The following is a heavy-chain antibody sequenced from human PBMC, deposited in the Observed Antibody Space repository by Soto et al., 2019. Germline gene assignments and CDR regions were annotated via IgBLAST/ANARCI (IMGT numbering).Heavy chain of an antibody. CDR1: GFTFSIYA. Sequence: GGSLRLSCAASGFTFSIYAMSWVRQAPGRGLEWVSAISGSGSSTYYADSVKGRFTISRDNSKNTLYLQMNSLRAEDTAVYYCAKDRSSSRDYYYYGMDVWGQGTTVTVSS. CDR3: AKDRSSSRDYYYYGMDV. D-gene: IGHD6-13*01. J-gene: IGHJ6*02. CDR2: ISGSGSST. V-gene: IGHV3-23*01.